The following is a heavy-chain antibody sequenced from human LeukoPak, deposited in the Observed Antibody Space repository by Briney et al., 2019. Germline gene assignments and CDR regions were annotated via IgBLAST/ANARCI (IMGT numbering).Heavy chain of an antibody. V-gene: IGHV1-2*02. J-gene: IGHJ4*02. CDR2: INPNSGGT. D-gene: IGHD2-15*01. CDR3: ARGYCSGGSCYSSIY. Sequence: ASVKVSCKASGYTFTGYYMHWVRQAPGQGLEWMGWINPNSGGTNYAQKFQGRVTMTRDTSISTAYMELSRLRSDDTAVYYCARGYCSGGSCYSSIYWGQGTLVTVSS. CDR1: GYTFTGYY.